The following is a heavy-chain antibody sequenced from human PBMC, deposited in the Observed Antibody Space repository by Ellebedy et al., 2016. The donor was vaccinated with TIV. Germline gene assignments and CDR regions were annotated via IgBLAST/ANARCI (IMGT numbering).Heavy chain of an antibody. V-gene: IGHV3-23*01. J-gene: IGHJ5*01. CDR2: ISGTGDHR. CDR1: GFTFSTYA. D-gene: IGHD6-13*01. CDR3: AKDGIAAAGTPFFFDS. Sequence: GESLKISXAASGFTFSTYAMTWVRQAPGKGLQWVSSISGTGDHRYTADAVKGRFTISRDNSNNMLYLQMNSLRAEDTAVYYCAKDGIAAAGTPFFFDSWGQGALVTVSP.